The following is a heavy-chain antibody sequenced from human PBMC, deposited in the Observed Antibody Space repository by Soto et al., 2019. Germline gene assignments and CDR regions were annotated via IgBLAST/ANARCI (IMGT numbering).Heavy chain of an antibody. J-gene: IGHJ3*02. Sequence: ASVKVSCKASGYTFTGYYMHWVRQAPGQGLEWMGWINHNSGGTNYAQKFQGWVTMTRDTSIRTAYMELSRLRSDDTDVYYCARGWLEWGQPDAFDIWGQGTMVTVSS. CDR3: ARGWLEWGQPDAFDI. V-gene: IGHV1-2*04. CDR1: GYTFTGYY. CDR2: INHNSGGT. D-gene: IGHD3-9*01.